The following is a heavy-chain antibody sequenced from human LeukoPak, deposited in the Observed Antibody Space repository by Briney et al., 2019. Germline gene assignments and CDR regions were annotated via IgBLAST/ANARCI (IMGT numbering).Heavy chain of an antibody. CDR2: ISYDGSNK. J-gene: IGHJ5*02. D-gene: IGHD4-17*01. Sequence: GGSLRLSCAASGFTFSSYAMHWVRQAPGKGLEWVAVISYDGSNKYYADSVKGRFTISRDNSENTLYLQMNSLRAEDTAVYYCARGGDYYRFDPWGQGTLVTVSS. CDR1: GFTFSSYA. V-gene: IGHV3-30*04. CDR3: ARGGDYYRFDP.